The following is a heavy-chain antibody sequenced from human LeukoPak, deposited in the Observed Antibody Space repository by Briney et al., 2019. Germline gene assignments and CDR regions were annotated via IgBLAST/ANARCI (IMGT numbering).Heavy chain of an antibody. Sequence: SETLSLTCTVSGGSISSYYWSWIRQPPGKGLEWIWYIYYSGSTNYNPSLKSRVTISVDTSKNQFSLKLSSVTAADTAVYYCARDRGDSPTAWGQGTLVTVSS. CDR3: ARDRGDSPTA. CDR2: IYYSGST. V-gene: IGHV4-59*01. J-gene: IGHJ5*02. D-gene: IGHD4-17*01. CDR1: GGSISSYY.